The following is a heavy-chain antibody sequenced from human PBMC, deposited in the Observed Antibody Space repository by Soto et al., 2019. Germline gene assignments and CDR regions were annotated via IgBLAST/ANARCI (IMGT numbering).Heavy chain of an antibody. CDR3: ARVGGWYYFDY. CDR2: ISSSSSYI. CDR1: GFPFSSFE. Sequence: LRLSCEASGFPFSSFEMNWVRQAPGKGLEWVSSISSSSSYIYYADSVKGRFTISRDNAKNSLYLQMNSLRAEDTAVYYCARVGGWYYFDYWGQGTLVTVSS. J-gene: IGHJ4*02. D-gene: IGHD6-19*01. V-gene: IGHV3-21*01.